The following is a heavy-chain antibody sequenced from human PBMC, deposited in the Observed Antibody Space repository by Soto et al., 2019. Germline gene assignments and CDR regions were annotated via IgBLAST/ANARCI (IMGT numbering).Heavy chain of an antibody. CDR2: IQSKTDGGTA. Sequence: EMQLVESGGGLVKPGGSLRLSCAASGFTFSNAYMSWVRQAPGKGLEWVGRIQSKTDGGTADYAAPVKGRFTISRDDSKYTLYLQMSSLKTEDTAMYYCSFYGSASLHHWGQGTLVSVSS. CDR3: SFYGSASLHH. V-gene: IGHV3-15*01. J-gene: IGHJ1*01. D-gene: IGHD3-10*01. CDR1: GFTFSNAY.